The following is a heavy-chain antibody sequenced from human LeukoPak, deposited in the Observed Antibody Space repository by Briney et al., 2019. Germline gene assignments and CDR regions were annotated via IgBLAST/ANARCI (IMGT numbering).Heavy chain of an antibody. CDR3: ARDPLFF. V-gene: IGHV3-7*01. CDR1: GLTFSIYW. CDR2: IKQDGSEK. Sequence: GGSLRLSCAASGLTFSIYWMSWVRQAPGKGLEWVANIKQDGSEKYYVDSVKGRFTISRDNAKNSLYLQMNSLRAEDTAVYYCARDPLFFWGQGTTVTVSS. D-gene: IGHD2-21*01. J-gene: IGHJ6*02.